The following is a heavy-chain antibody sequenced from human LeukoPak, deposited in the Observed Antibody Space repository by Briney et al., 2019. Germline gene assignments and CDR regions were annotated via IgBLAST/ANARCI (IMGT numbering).Heavy chain of an antibody. CDR3: ARHMLYYYYMDV. CDR1: GGSISSYY. D-gene: IGHD3-10*02. Sequence: PSETLSLTCTVSGGSISSYYWSWIRQPPGKGLEWIGYIYYSGSTNYNPSLKSRVTISVDTSKNQFSLKLSSVTAADTAVYYCARHMLYYYYMDVWGKGTTVTVSS. CDR2: IYYSGST. J-gene: IGHJ6*03. V-gene: IGHV4-59*08.